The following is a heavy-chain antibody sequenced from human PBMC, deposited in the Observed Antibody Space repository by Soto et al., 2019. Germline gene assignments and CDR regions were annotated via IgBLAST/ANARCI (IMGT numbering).Heavy chain of an antibody. CDR1: GGSISSYY. V-gene: IGHV4-59*01. CDR3: ARGAEGRDGFFLEYFQH. D-gene: IGHD1-26*01. CDR2: IYYSGST. Sequence: PSETLSLTCTVSGGSISSYYWSWIRQPPGKGLEWIGYIYYSGSTNYNPSLKSRVTISVDTSKNQFSLKLSSVTAADTAVYYCARGAEGRDGFFLEYFQHWGQGTLVTVSS. J-gene: IGHJ1*01.